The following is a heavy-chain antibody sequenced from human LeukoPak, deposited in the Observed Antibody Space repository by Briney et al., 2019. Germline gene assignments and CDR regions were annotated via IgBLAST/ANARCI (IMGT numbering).Heavy chain of an antibody. J-gene: IGHJ2*01. CDR1: DGSFSESY. V-gene: IGHV4-34*01. CDR3: ARRRPMPMKGFFNWSFDL. Sequence: SETLSLTCGVYDGSFSESYWTWIRQPPGKGLEWVAEINHSGSTDYNAALKSRVSISVDTSKQQFSLRLNSVTAADTAIYYCARRRPMPMKGFFNWSFDLWGRGTLVTVSS. CDR2: INHSGST. D-gene: IGHD2-2*01.